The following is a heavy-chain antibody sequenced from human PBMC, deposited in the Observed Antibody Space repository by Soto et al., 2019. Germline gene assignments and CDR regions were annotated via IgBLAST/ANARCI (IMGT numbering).Heavy chain of an antibody. CDR2: FDPEDGET. CDR1: GYTLTELS. V-gene: IGHV1-24*01. Sequence: ASVKVSCKVSGYTLTELSMHWVRQAPGKGLEWMGGFDPEDGETIYAQKFQGRVTMTEDTSTDTAYMEPSSLRSEDTAVYYCATKEVNIAAGSNYYMDVWGKGTTVTVSS. D-gene: IGHD6-13*01. CDR3: ATKEVNIAAGSNYYMDV. J-gene: IGHJ6*03.